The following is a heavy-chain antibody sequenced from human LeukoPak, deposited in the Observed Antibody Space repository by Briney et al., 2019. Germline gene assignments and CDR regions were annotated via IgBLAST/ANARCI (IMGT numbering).Heavy chain of an antibody. CDR3: ARAHYGSGSYNWLDP. J-gene: IGHJ5*02. D-gene: IGHD3-10*01. CDR1: GGSISSYY. V-gene: IGHV4-59*01. Sequence: KPSETLSLTCTVSGGSISSYYWSWIRQPPGKGLEWIGYIYYSGSTNYNPSLKSRVTISVDTSKNQFSLKLSSVTAADTAVYYCARAHYGSGSYNWLDPWGQGTLVTVSS. CDR2: IYYSGST.